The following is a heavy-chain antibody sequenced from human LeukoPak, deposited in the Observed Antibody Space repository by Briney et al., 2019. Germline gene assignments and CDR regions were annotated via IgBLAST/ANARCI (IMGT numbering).Heavy chain of an antibody. Sequence: PSETLSLTCTVSGGSISSYYWSWIRQPPGKGLEWLGYIYYSGSTNYNPSLKSRVTISVDTSKNQFSLKLSSVTAADTAVYYCARLFGYSYGPVDYWRLGTLVTVSS. CDR2: IYYSGST. CDR1: GGSISSYY. D-gene: IGHD5-18*01. CDR3: ARLFGYSYGPVDY. J-gene: IGHJ4*02. V-gene: IGHV4-59*01.